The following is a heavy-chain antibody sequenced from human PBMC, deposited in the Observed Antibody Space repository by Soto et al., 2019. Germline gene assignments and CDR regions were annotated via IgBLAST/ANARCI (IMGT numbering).Heavy chain of an antibody. V-gene: IGHV1-8*01. CDR2: VSPDSGNA. Sequence: QVQVVQSKAEVKKPGASVKVSCKTSGYTFTDYDINWVRQAPGQGLEWMGWVSPDSGNAGYAQQCLGRVSMTSDTSTSTVYIELTSLRSEDTAVYFCEGTTGYWGQGNMVTVSS. CDR1: GYTFTDYD. D-gene: IGHD3-9*01. CDR3: EGTTGY. J-gene: IGHJ4*02.